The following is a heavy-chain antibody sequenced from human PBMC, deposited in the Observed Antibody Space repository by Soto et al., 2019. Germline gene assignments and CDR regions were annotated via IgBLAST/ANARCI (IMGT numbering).Heavy chain of an antibody. CDR2: IGGSGGST. CDR3: AKTVYYDFWSGPSRFDY. CDR1: GFTFSSYA. J-gene: IGHJ4*02. V-gene: IGHV3-23*01. D-gene: IGHD3-3*01. Sequence: EVQLLESGGGLVQPGGSLRLSCAASGFTFSSYAMSWVRQAPGKGLEWVSAIGGSGGSTYYADSVKGRFTISRDKSKNTLYLQMNSLRAEDTAVYYCAKTVYYDFWSGPSRFDYWGQGTLVTVSS.